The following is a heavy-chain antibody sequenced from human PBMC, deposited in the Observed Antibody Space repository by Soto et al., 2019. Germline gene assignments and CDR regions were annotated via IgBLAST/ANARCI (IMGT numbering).Heavy chain of an antibody. CDR1: GFTFSSYA. V-gene: IGHV3-23*01. CDR2: ISGSGGST. D-gene: IGHD6-19*01. CDR3: ANLYIQWLVSSDAFDI. J-gene: IGHJ3*02. Sequence: GGSLRLSCAASGFTFSSYAMSWVRQAPGKGLEWVSAISGSGGSTYYADSVKGRFTISRDNSKNTLYLQMNSLGAEDTAVYYCANLYIQWLVSSDAFDIWGQGTMVTVSS.